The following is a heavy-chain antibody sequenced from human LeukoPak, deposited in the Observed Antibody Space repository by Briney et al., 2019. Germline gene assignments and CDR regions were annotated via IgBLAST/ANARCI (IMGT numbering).Heavy chain of an antibody. V-gene: IGHV3-23*01. CDR2: ISGSGGST. J-gene: IGHJ4*02. CDR1: GFTVSSNY. Sequence: GGSLRLSCAASGFTVSSNYMSWVRQAPGKGLEWVSAISGSGGSTYYADSVKGRFTISRDSSKNTLFLQMNRLRPEDAAVYYCAKAPVTTCRGAYYYPFDYWGQGTLVTVSS. D-gene: IGHD2-15*01. CDR3: AKAPVTTCRGAYYYPFDY.